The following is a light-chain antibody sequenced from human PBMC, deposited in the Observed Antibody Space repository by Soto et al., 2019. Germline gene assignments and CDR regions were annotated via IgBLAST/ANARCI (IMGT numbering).Light chain of an antibody. Sequence: FVLTQPPSVSGAPGQRVTISCTGSSSNIGAGYDVHWYQQLPGTAPKLLIYGNSNRPSGVPDRISGSKSGTSASLAISGLQAEAEADYYCQSFDSSLSGWVFGGGTKLTVL. V-gene: IGLV1-40*01. CDR3: QSFDSSLSGWV. CDR1: SSNIGAGYD. CDR2: GNS. J-gene: IGLJ2*01.